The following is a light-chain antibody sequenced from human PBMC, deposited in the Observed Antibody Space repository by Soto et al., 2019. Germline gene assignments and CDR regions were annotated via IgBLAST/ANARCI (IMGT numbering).Light chain of an antibody. J-gene: IGKJ2*01. CDR3: QQXNNWPRT. V-gene: IGKV3-15*01. CDR2: GAS. CDR1: QSVSSN. Sequence: EIVMTQSPATLSVSPGERATVSCRASQSVSSNLAWYQQKPGQAPRLLIYGASTRATGIPARFSGSGSGTEFTLTIGSLQSEXXAVXXXQQXNNWPRTFGQGTKLEIK.